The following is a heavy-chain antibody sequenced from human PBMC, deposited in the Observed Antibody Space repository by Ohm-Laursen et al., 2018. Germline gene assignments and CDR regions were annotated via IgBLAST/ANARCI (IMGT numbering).Heavy chain of an antibody. V-gene: IGHV1-46*01. CDR2: INPNGGGA. CDR3: ARDRVAGKRLGGAFDI. J-gene: IGHJ3*02. CDR1: GYTFTSYY. Sequence: SVKVSCKASGYTFTSYYMHWVRQAPGQGLEWMGLINPNGGGATNAQEFQGRVTMTRDTSTSTFYMELSSLRSEDTAVYYCARDRVAGKRLGGAFDIWGQGTMVTVSS. D-gene: IGHD6-19*01.